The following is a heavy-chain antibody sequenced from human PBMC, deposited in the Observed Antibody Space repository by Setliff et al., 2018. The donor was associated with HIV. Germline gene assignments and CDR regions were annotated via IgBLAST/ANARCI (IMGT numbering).Heavy chain of an antibody. D-gene: IGHD2-2*01. CDR1: GFMFGDYL. J-gene: IGHJ4*02. V-gene: IGHV3-49*03. CDR3: TRDDPPGYCSSTTCPYLFDY. Sequence: GGSLRLSCTASGFMFGDYLINWFRQAPGKGLEWLGFIRSKAYDGAPEYAASVKGRFTISRDDSKSIAYLQMNSLKTEDTAVYFCTRDDPPGYCSSTTCPYLFDYWGRGTLVTVS. CDR2: IRSKAYDGAP.